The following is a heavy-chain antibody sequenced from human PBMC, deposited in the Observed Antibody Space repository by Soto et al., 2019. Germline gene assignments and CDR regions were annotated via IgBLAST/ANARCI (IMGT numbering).Heavy chain of an antibody. J-gene: IGHJ3*02. Sequence: GGSLRLSCAASGYIFSDYSMNWVRQATGKRLEWVSYIGTSRKYIFYRDSVRGRFTISRDNAKNSLYLQLNSLRDEDTAVYYCVRDRDWAFDIWGQGTMVTVSS. CDR1: GYIFSDYS. CDR2: IGTSRKYI. CDR3: VRDRDWAFDI. D-gene: IGHD3-9*01. V-gene: IGHV3-48*02.